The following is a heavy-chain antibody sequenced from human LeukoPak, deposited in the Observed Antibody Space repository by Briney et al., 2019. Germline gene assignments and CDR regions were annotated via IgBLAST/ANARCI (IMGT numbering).Heavy chain of an antibody. D-gene: IGHD6-13*01. CDR2: IYPDDSNT. Sequence: GESLKISCQGSGYDFPIYWIGWVRQMPGQGLEWMGIIYPDDSNTIYGPSFQGQVTISADKSINTAYLEWSSLKASDTAIYYCARQGAAGKYYYYYMDVWGKGTTVTVSS. J-gene: IGHJ6*03. V-gene: IGHV5-51*01. CDR3: ARQGAAGKYYYYYMDV. CDR1: GYDFPIYW.